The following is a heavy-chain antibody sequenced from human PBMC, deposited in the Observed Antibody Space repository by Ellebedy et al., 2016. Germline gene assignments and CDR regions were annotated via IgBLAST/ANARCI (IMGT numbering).Heavy chain of an antibody. CDR1: GFTFSNYW. Sequence: GESLKISCAASGFTFSNYWMNWVRQAPGKGLEWVANIKQDGGEKHYVDSVKGRFTISRDNAKSSLYLQMNSLRAGDTAVYYCARDRDARGSFYDYWGQGTLVTVSS. J-gene: IGHJ4*02. V-gene: IGHV3-7*03. D-gene: IGHD1-26*01. CDR3: ARDRDARGSFYDY. CDR2: IKQDGGEK.